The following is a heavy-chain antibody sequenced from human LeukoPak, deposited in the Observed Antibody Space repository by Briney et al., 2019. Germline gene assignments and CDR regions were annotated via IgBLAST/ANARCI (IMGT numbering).Heavy chain of an antibody. Sequence: PGRSLRHSRAASGFRFFSYWMCWVRQAPGKGLAWVANINQDGSEKYHVDSVKGRLTISRDNAKNALYLEMNSLRVEDTAVYYCARDGGPVESSGQGAPFTVSS. CDR2: INQDGSEK. CDR1: GFRFFSYW. D-gene: IGHD3-3*01. J-gene: IGHJ4*02. CDR3: ARDGGPVES. V-gene: IGHV3-7*01.